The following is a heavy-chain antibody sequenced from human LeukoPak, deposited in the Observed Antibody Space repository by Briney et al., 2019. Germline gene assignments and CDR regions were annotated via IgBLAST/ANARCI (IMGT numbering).Heavy chain of an antibody. V-gene: IGHV3-49*03. CDR2: IKSKVYRGTT. Sequence: PGGSLRLSCITSGFNFGDYAVSWFRQAPGKGLEWIGFIKSKVYRGTTEYAASVKGRFTISRDDSKSIAYLQINSLKTEDTAVYYCTRDLRVSHPGQHYYMDVWGTGTTVTVSS. D-gene: IGHD1-1*01. J-gene: IGHJ6*03. CDR3: TRDLRVSHPGQHYYMDV. CDR1: GFNFGDYA.